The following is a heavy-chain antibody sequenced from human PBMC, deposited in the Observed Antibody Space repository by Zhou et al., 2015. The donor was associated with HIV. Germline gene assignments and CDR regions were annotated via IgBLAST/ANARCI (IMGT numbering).Heavy chain of an antibody. D-gene: IGHD3-3*01. J-gene: IGHJ3*02. CDR3: ARAITIFGDGAFDI. Sequence: QVQLVQSGAEVKKPGSSVKVSCKASGGTFSSYAISWVRQAPGQGLEWMGGITPVFGTTNSAQKFQGRVTITADTSTSTAYMELSSLRSEDTAVYYCARAITIFGDGAFDIWGQGTMVTVSS. V-gene: IGHV1-69*06. CDR2: ITPVFGTT. CDR1: GGTFSSYA.